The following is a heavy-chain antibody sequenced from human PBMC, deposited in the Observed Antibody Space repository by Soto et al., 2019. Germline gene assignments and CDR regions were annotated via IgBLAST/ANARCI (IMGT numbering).Heavy chain of an antibody. CDR1: GYTFTSYG. CDR3: ARGWDGGYGSAFDT. Sequence: ASVKVSFKASGYTFTSYGINWVRQATGQVLEWMVWMNPNSGNTRYAQKFQGRLTMTRNTSISTAYIELSSLISDDTAVYYSARGWDGGYGSAFDTWGQGTLVTVSS. CDR2: MNPNSGNT. V-gene: IGHV1-8*01. J-gene: IGHJ3*02. D-gene: IGHD5-12*01.